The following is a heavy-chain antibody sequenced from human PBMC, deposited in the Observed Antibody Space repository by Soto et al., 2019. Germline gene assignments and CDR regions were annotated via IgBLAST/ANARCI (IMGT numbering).Heavy chain of an antibody. CDR2: ISISGNTI. J-gene: IGHJ6*02. CDR3: ARDRGDYWSGYYYGMDV. Sequence: QSGGSLRLSXAASGFTFSSYEMNWVRQAPGKGLELIAYISISGNTIYYSDSVKGRFTSSRDNAKDSVFLQMNSLRVEDTAVYYCARDRGDYWSGYYYGMDVWGQGTTVTVSS. V-gene: IGHV3-48*03. CDR1: GFTFSSYE. D-gene: IGHD3-3*01.